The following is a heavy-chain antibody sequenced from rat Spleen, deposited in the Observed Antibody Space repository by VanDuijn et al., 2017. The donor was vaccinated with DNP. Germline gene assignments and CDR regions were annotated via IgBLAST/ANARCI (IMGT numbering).Heavy chain of an antibody. D-gene: IGHD1-11*01. Sequence: EVQLVESGGGLVQPGRSLKLSCAASGFTFSNYGMHWIRQAPTKGLEWVASVSYDGRNTYYGDSVKGRFTISRDNAKSTLYLQMDSLRSEDTATYYCTTDFERGYWGQGVMVTVSS. CDR3: TTDFERGY. J-gene: IGHJ2*01. V-gene: IGHV5-19*01. CDR1: GFTFSNYG. CDR2: VSYDGRNT.